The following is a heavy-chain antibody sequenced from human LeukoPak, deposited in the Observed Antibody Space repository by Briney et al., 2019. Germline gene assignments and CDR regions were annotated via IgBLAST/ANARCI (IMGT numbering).Heavy chain of an antibody. Sequence: ASVKVSCKASGYTFTGYYMHWVRQAPGQGLEWMGWINPNSGGTNYAQKFQGRVTMTRDTSISTAYMELSRLRSDDTAVYYCARLASDIVVVPAAVWGQGPWSPSPQ. V-gene: IGHV1-2*02. CDR3: ARLASDIVVVPAAV. J-gene: IGHJ1*01. CDR1: GYTFTGYY. D-gene: IGHD2-2*01. CDR2: INPNSGGT.